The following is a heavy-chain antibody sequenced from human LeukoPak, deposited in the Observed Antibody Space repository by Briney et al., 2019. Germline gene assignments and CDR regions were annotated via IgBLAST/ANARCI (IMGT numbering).Heavy chain of an antibody. V-gene: IGHV1-2*02. CDR3: ARAVVFGVVIIRTFDY. Sequence: ASVKVSCKASGYTFTGYYMHWVRQAPGQGLEWMGWINPNSGGTNYAQKFQGRVTMTRDTSISTAYMELSRLRFDDTAVYYCARAVVFGVVIIRTFDYWGQGTLVTVSS. CDR2: INPNSGGT. D-gene: IGHD3-3*01. J-gene: IGHJ4*02. CDR1: GYTFTGYY.